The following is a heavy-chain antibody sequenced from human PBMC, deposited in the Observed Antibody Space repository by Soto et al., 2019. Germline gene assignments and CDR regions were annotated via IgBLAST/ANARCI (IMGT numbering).Heavy chain of an antibody. CDR2: IYYSGST. J-gene: IGHJ6*02. Sequence: SETLSLTCTVSGGSISSGGFYWSWIRQHPGKGLEWIGYIYYSGSTYFNPSLKSRVTISVDTSKNQFSLKLSSVTAADTAVYYCARGGYYYYYGMDVWGQGTTVTVSS. CDR1: GGSISSGGFY. V-gene: IGHV4-31*03. CDR3: ARGGYYYYYGMDV.